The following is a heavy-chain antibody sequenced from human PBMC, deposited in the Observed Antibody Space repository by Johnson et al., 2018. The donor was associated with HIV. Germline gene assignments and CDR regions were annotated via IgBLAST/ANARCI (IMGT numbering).Heavy chain of an antibody. V-gene: IGHV3-15*01. Sequence: VQLVESGGGLVKPGGSLRLSCAASGFTFSDYYMSWIRQAPGKGLEWVGRIKSKSDGGTTDYAVPVKGRFIISRDDSKNTLYLKMDSLKTEATAVYYCTTFYCGGDCYAFDIWGQGTMVTVSS. CDR2: IKSKSDGGTT. J-gene: IGHJ3*02. D-gene: IGHD2-21*01. CDR3: TTFYCGGDCYAFDI. CDR1: GFTFSDYY.